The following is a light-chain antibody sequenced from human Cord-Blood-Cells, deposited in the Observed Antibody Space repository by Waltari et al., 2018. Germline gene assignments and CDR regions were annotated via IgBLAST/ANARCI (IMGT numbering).Light chain of an antibody. J-gene: IGKJ5*01. Sequence: EIVLTQSPGTLSLSPGERATLSCRDSQSVSSSYLAWYQQKPGQAPRLLLYGASSRATGIPDRFSGSGSGTDFTLTISRLEPEDFAVYYCQQYGSSPTFGQGTRLEIK. V-gene: IGKV3-20*01. CDR1: QSVSSSY. CDR3: QQYGSSPT. CDR2: GAS.